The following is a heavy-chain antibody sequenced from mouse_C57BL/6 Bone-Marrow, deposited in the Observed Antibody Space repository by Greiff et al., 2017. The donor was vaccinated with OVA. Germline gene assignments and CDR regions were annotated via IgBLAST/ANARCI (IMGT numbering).Heavy chain of an antibody. J-gene: IGHJ3*01. CDR1: GFTFSSYA. V-gene: IGHV5-4*01. D-gene: IGHD2-1*01. Sequence: EVHLVESGGGLVKPGGSLKLSCAASGFTFSSYAMSWVRQTPEKRLEWVATISDGGSYTYYPDNVKGRFTISRDNAKNNLYLQMSHLKSEDTAMYYCARDRGYYGNYVFAYWGQGTLVTVSA. CDR2: ISDGGSYT. CDR3: ARDRGYYGNYVFAY.